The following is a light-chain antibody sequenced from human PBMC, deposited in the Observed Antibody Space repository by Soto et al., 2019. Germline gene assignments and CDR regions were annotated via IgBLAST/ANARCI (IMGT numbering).Light chain of an antibody. CDR1: SSNIGAGYN. V-gene: IGLV1-40*01. CDR3: QHSDSSLSGVV. CDR2: GNS. J-gene: IGLJ2*01. Sequence: QSVLTQPPSVSGAPGQRVTISCTGSSSNIGAGYNVHWYQQLPGTAPKLLIYGNSNRPSGVPDRFSGSKSGTSASLAITGRQAEEEAAYYCQHSDSSLSGVVFGGGTKLTVL.